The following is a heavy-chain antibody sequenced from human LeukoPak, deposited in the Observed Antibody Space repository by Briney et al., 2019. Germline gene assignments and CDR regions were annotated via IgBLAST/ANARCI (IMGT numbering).Heavy chain of an antibody. J-gene: IGHJ4*02. V-gene: IGHV4-59*01. CDR3: ARSSVYDYVWGSYPDMYYFDY. CDR2: IYYSGST. D-gene: IGHD3-16*02. CDR1: GGSISSYY. Sequence: SETLSLTCTVSGGSISSYYWSWIRQPPGKGLEWIGYIYYSGSTNYTPSLKSRVTISVDTSKNQFSLKLSSVTAADTAVYYCARSSVYDYVWGSYPDMYYFDYWGQGTLVTVSS.